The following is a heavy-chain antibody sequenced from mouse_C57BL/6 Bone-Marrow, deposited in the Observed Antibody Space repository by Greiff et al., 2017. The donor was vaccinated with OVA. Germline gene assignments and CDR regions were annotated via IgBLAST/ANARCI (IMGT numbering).Heavy chain of an antibody. Sequence: EVKVVESGGDLVKPGGSLKLSCAASGFTFSSYGMSWVRQTPDKRLEWVATISSGGSYTYYPDSVKGRFTISRDNAKNTLYLQMRSLKSENTAMYYCARPIVTYYFDYWGQGTTLTVSS. V-gene: IGHV5-6*01. CDR1: GFTFSSYG. CDR2: ISSGGSYT. D-gene: IGHD2-5*01. CDR3: ARPIVTYYFDY. J-gene: IGHJ2*01.